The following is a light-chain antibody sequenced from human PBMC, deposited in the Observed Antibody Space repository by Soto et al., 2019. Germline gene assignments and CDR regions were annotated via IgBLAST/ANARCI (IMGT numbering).Light chain of an antibody. V-gene: IGKV1-8*01. J-gene: IGKJ1*01. CDR2: AAS. Sequence: AIRMTQSPSSLSASTGDRVTITCRASQGISSYLAWYQQKPGKAPKLLIYAASTLQSRVPSRFSGSGSGTDFTLTISCLQSEDFATYYCQQYYSYPRTFGQGTKVAIK. CDR3: QQYYSYPRT. CDR1: QGISSY.